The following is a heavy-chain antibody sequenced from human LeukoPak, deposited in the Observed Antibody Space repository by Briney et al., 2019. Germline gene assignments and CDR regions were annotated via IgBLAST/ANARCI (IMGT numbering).Heavy chain of an antibody. CDR2: INWNGGGT. J-gene: IGHJ4*02. D-gene: IGHD3-3*01. CDR1: GYTFRDYG. CDR3: ARDPNDFWSGYWYYFDY. V-gene: IGHV3-20*04. Sequence: GGSLRLSCAASGYTFRDYGMSWVRQVPGKGLEWVSGINWNGGGTGYADSVKGRFTISRDNDKHSLYLQMNSLRAEDTALYYCARDPNDFWSGYWYYFDYWGQGTLVTVSS.